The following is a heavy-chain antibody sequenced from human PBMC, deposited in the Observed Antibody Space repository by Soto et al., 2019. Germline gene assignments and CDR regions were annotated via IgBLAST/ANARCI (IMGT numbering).Heavy chain of an antibody. CDR1: GVSITSGSYY. J-gene: IGHJ4*02. CDR3: ARGGYDTSGQTFIGWGPDC. CDR2: RYYSGNT. V-gene: IGHV4-30-4*01. D-gene: IGHD3-22*01. Sequence: HVQLQESGPGPVTPSQTLSLSCTVSGVSITSGSYYWTWVRQSPGKGLEWSGYRYYSGNTYYNPSLNGRATISVDTSNTQFSLKLTSVTAADTAVYYCARGGYDTSGQTFIGWGPDCWGQGTLVTVSS.